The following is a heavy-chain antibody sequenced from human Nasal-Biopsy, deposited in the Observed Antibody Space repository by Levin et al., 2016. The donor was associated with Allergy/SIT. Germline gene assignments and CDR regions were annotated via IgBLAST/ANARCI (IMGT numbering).Heavy chain of an antibody. V-gene: IGHV1-46*01. Sequence: ASVKVSCKASGYTFTAYDINWVRQATGQGLEWMGIINRSGDKTRYPPKFQGRVTMTRDTSTSTVYMELSHLTSEDTAVYYCARDHALEGATYNFDLWGQGSPVTVSS. J-gene: IGHJ4*02. CDR2: INRSGDKT. D-gene: IGHD1-26*01. CDR3: ARDHALEGATYNFDL. CDR1: GYTFTAYD.